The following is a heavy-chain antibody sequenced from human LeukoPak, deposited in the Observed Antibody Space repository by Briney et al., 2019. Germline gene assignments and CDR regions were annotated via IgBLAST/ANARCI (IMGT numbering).Heavy chain of an antibody. V-gene: IGHV3-74*01. J-gene: IGHJ4*02. CDR2: IKYDGSAT. D-gene: IGHD3-3*01. Sequence: PGGSLRLSCAASGFTFSNYWMHWIRQVPGKGLVWVSHIKYDGSATNYADSVKGRFTISRDNAKNTLYLQMNSLRAEDTAVYYCVSGSLQSGYNFDYWGQGALVTVPS. CDR3: VSGSLQSGYNFDY. CDR1: GFTFSNYW.